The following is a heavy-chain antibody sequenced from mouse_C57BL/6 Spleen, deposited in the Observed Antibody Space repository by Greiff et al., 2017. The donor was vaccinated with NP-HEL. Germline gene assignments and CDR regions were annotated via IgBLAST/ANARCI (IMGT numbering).Heavy chain of an antibody. J-gene: IGHJ2*01. CDR1: GFNIKDYY. CDR2: IDPEDGET. Sequence: VQLQQSGAELVKPGASVKLSCTASGFNIKDYYMHWVKQRTEQGLEWIGRIDPEDGETKYAQKFQGKATITADTSSNTAYLQLSSLTSEDTAVYYCARGDYDVGYWGQGTTLTVSS. D-gene: IGHD2-4*01. CDR3: ARGDYDVGY. V-gene: IGHV14-2*01.